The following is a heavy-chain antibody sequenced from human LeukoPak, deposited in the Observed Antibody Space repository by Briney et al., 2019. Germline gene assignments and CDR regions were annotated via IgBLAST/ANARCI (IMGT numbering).Heavy chain of an antibody. Sequence: QPGRSLRLSCAASGFTFDDYAMHWVRQAPGKGLEWVSGISWNSGSIGYADSVKGRFTISRDNAKNSLYLQMNSLRAEDTAVYHCAKDSSSWNWGQGTLVTVSS. CDR3: AKDSSSWN. J-gene: IGHJ4*02. D-gene: IGHD6-6*01. CDR1: GFTFDDYA. CDR2: ISWNSGSI. V-gene: IGHV3-9*01.